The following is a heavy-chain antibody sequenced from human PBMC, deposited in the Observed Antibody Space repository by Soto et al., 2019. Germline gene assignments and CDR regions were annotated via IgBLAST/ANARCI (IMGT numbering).Heavy chain of an antibody. CDR2: INAGNGNT. J-gene: IGHJ4*02. Sequence: ASVKVSCKASGYTFTSYAMHWVRQAPGQRLEWMGWINAGNGNTKYSQKFQGRVTITRDTSASTAYMELGSLRSEDTAVYYCARDPEAFGYSSSWYFNYWGQGTLVTVSS. CDR3: ARDPEAFGYSSSWYFNY. V-gene: IGHV1-3*01. CDR1: GYTFTSYA. D-gene: IGHD6-13*01.